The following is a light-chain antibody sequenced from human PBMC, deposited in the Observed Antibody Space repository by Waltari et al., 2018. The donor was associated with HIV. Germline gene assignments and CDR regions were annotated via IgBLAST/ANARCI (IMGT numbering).Light chain of an antibody. V-gene: IGLV8-61*01. J-gene: IGLJ3*02. CDR2: TTN. Sequence: QTVVTQEPSFSVSPGGTVTLTCGLRSGSVSTTHYPHWYQQTPGQAPRTIIYTTNTRSSGVPDRFSGSILGNKAALTITGAQADDESDYYCVLYMGSVGWVFGGGTRLTVL. CDR1: SGSVSTTHY. CDR3: VLYMGSVGWV.